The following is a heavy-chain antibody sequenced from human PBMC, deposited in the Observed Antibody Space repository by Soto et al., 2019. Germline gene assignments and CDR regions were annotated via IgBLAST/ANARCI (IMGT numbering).Heavy chain of an antibody. Sequence: QVQLVESGGGVGQPGRSLRLSCAASGFTFSSYAMHWVRQAPGKGLEWVAVISYDGSNKYYADSVKGRFTISRDNSKNTLYLQMNSLRAEDTAVYYCARVGLRLGELSLGPPDYWGQGTLVTVSS. CDR3: ARVGLRLGELSLGPPDY. D-gene: IGHD3-16*02. CDR1: GFTFSSYA. V-gene: IGHV3-30-3*01. CDR2: ISYDGSNK. J-gene: IGHJ4*02.